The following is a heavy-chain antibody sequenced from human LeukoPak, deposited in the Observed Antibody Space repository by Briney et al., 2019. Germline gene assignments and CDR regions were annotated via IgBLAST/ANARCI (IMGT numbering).Heavy chain of an antibody. D-gene: IGHD2-21*02. CDR1: EYTFTSYY. V-gene: IGHV1-46*01. CDR2: INPSGGST. CDR3: ARDMTADCGGDCYPQYYFDY. J-gene: IGHJ4*02. Sequence: ASVKVSRKASEYTFTSYYMHWVRQAPGQGLEWMGIINPSGGSTSYAQKFQGRVTMTRDTSTSTVYMELSSLRSEDTAVYYCARDMTADCGGDCYPQYYFDYWGQGTLVTVSS.